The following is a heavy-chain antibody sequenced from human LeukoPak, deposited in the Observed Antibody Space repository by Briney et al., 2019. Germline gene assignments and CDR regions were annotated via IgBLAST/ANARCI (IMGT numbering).Heavy chain of an antibody. J-gene: IGHJ4*02. CDR3: ARDAPLLHFDY. CDR1: GFTVSSNY. D-gene: IGHD2-21*01. V-gene: IGHV3-53*01. Sequence: GGSLRLSCAASGFTVSSNYMSWVRQAPGKGLEWVSVIYSGGSTYYADSVKGRFTISRDNAKNLLYLQMNSLRAEDTAMYYCARDAPLLHFDYWGQGTLVTVSS. CDR2: IYSGGST.